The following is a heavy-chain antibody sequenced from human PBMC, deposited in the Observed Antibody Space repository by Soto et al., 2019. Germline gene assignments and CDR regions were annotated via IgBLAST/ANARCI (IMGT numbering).Heavy chain of an antibody. CDR2: IYYSEST. Sequence: PXATLALTGTVSGASINDYYCRWIRQTPVKGLERGGFIYYSESTKYNPSLKGRVNLYLYTCNNQVSLPLKSLPAADTEVYSPARAPRSSWHKLEYNWVDRWGQGTLVIVSS. CDR1: GASINDYY. J-gene: IGHJ5*02. V-gene: IGHV4-59*12. D-gene: IGHD6-13*01. CDR3: ARAPRSSWHKLEYNWVDR.